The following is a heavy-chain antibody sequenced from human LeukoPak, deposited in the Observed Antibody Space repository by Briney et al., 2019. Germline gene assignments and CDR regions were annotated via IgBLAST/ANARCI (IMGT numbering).Heavy chain of an antibody. J-gene: IGHJ4*02. Sequence: SGTLSLTCAVSGGSISSRNWWSWVRQPPGKGLEWIGEIYHSGSTYYNPSLKSRVTISIDTSKNQFSLKLSSVTAADTAVYYCARNRRDYVWGSYRKREFDYWGQGTLVTVSS. CDR3: ARNRRDYVWGSYRKREFDY. CDR1: GGSISSRNW. CDR2: IYHSGST. D-gene: IGHD3-16*02. V-gene: IGHV4-4*02.